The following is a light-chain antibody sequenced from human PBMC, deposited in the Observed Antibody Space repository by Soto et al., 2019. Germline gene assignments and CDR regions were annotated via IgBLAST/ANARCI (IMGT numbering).Light chain of an antibody. CDR2: EAT. CDR3: CSYAGSSTYV. J-gene: IGLJ1*01. V-gene: IGLV2-23*01. CDR1: SSDVGSYNL. Sequence: QSAPTQPASVSGSPGQSITISCTGTSSDVGSYNLVSWYQQHPGKAPKFMIYEATKRPSGVSNRFSGSKYGNTASLTISGLQDEDDADYYCCSYAGSSTYVFGTGTKLTVL.